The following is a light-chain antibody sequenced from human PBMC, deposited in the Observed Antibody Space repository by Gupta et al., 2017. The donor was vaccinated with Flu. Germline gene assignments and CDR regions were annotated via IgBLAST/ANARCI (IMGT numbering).Light chain of an antibody. CDR3: QQGDSTPWT. V-gene: IGKV1-39*01. Sequence: DIQMTQSPPSLSASVGDRVTITCRASQTITSYLNWYQQKPGKAPKLLIYAASRLQSGVPSRFGGSGSWTDFTLIISRRQPEDFASHYCQQGDSTPWTFGQGTKVEIK. J-gene: IGKJ1*01. CDR1: QTITSY. CDR2: AAS.